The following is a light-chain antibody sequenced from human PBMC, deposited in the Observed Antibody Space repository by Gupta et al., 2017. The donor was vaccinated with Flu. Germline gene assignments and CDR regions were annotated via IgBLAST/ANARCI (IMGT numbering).Light chain of an antibody. CDR1: SSNIGSNT. J-gene: IGLJ3*02. V-gene: IGLV1-44*01. CDR3: AAWDDSLNEGV. Sequence: QSVPTQPPSASGTPGQRVTIPRSGSSSNIGSNTVNWYRQLPGTAPKLLIYSNNQPPSGVPNLFSGSQSGTSASLAISGLQSEDEADYYCAAWDDSLNEGVFGGGTKLTVL. CDR2: SNN.